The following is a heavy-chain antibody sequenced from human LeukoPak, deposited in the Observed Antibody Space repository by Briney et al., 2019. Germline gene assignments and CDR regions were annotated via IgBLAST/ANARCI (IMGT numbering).Heavy chain of an antibody. D-gene: IGHD5-12*01. CDR1: GGSFSDYS. V-gene: IGHV1-69*08. CDR3: VRSGYDYDWFDP. Sequence: SVKVSCKASGGSFSDYSISWVRQAPGQGLEWMGRIIAILDTAHYAQKFQGRFTITADKSTTTVYMELSSLRSNDTAVYYCVRSGYDYDWFDPWGQGTLVTVSS. J-gene: IGHJ5*02. CDR2: IIAILDTA.